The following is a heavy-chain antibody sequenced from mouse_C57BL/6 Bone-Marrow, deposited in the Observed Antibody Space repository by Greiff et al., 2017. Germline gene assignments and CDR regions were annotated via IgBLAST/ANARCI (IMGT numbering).Heavy chain of an antibody. J-gene: IGHJ2*01. Sequence: EVKLVESGGGLVKPGGSLKLSCAASGFTFSSYAMSWVRQTPEKRLEWVATISDGGSYTSYPDNVKGRFTISRDNAKNNLYLQMSHLKSEDTAMYYGARGAGTWGYYFDYWGQGTTLTVSS. CDR3: ARGAGTWGYYFDY. CDR1: GFTFSSYA. CDR2: ISDGGSYT. D-gene: IGHD3-3*01. V-gene: IGHV5-4*03.